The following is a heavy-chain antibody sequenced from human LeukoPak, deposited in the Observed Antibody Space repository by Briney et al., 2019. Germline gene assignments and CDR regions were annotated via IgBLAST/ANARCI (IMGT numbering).Heavy chain of an antibody. CDR3: AREYNWYFDL. CDR1: GFTFSSYG. CDR2: IWYDGSNK. D-gene: IGHD5-12*01. Sequence: RGSLRLSCAASGFTFSSYGMHWVRQAPGKGLEWVAVIWYDGSNKYYADSVKGRFTISRDNSKNTLYLQMNSLRAEDTAVYYCAREYNWYFDLWGRGTLVTVSS. J-gene: IGHJ2*01. V-gene: IGHV3-33*01.